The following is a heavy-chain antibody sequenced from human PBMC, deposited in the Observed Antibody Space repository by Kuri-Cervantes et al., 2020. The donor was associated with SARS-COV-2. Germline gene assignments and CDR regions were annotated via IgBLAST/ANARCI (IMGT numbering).Heavy chain of an antibody. CDR1: GGTFSSYA. V-gene: IGHV1-69*05. Sequence: SVKISCKASGGTFSSYAISWVRQAPGQGLEWMGGLIPIFCTANYAQKFQGRVTITTDESTSTAYMELSSLRSEDTAVYYCAASCCCYSILWYYYMDVWGKGTTVTVSS. D-gene: IGHD2-15*01. CDR2: LIPIFCTA. J-gene: IGHJ6*03. CDR3: AASCCCYSILWYYYMDV.